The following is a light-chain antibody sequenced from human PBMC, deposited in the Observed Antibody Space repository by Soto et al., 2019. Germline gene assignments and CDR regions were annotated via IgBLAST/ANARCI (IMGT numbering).Light chain of an antibody. CDR1: QSVSTY. V-gene: IGKV3-11*01. Sequence: LSLSPGERATLSCRASQSVSTYLAWYQQRPGQAPRLLIYDASNRATGIPARFSGSGSGTDFTLPISSLKPEDFAVYYCQQRSDWPITFGQGTRLEIK. CDR3: QQRSDWPIT. CDR2: DAS. J-gene: IGKJ5*01.